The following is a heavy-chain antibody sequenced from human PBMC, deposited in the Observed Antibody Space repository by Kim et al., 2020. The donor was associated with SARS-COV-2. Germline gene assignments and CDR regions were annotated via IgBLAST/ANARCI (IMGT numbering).Heavy chain of an antibody. Sequence: GGSLRLSCAASGFTFSSYAMSWVRQAPVKGLEWVSSISGSDGTTYYANSVKGRFTISRDNSKNTLYLQMNSLRADDTAVYYCAKVNIAWSLDYWGQGTLAAVSS. J-gene: IGHJ4*02. D-gene: IGHD1-1*01. CDR2: ISGSDGTT. V-gene: IGHV3-23*01. CDR3: AKVNIAWSLDY. CDR1: GFTFSSYA.